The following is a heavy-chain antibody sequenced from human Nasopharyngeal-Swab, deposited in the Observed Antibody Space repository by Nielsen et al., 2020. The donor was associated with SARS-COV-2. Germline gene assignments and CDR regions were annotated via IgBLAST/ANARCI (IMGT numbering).Heavy chain of an antibody. V-gene: IGHV1-18*01. CDR1: GLNFRRFG. J-gene: IGHJ4*02. Sequence: ASVKVSCKASGLNFRRFGFTWVRQAPGQGLELLGWISGYNGNTQDARDLLRRVTLTTDTSTSTVYLEMRSLTSDDTAVYYCARDLFGTPPVAALYLWGQGTLFTFSS. CDR3: ARDLFGTPPVAALYL. D-gene: IGHD2-15*01. CDR2: ISGYNGNT.